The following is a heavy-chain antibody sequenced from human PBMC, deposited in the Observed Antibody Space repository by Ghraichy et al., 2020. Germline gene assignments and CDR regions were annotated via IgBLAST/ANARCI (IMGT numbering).Heavy chain of an antibody. J-gene: IGHJ4*02. D-gene: IGHD2-2*01. Sequence: GGSLRLSCAASGFTFSGHWMTWVRQAPGKGLEWVSNIGQDGSATYYVDSVKGRFTISRDNAKNSLYLQMNSLRAEDTAVYYCARGYCGSPRCYSPPDYWGQGILVTVSS. CDR2: IGQDGSAT. CDR3: ARGYCGSPRCYSPPDY. CDR1: GFTFSGHW. V-gene: IGHV3-7*01.